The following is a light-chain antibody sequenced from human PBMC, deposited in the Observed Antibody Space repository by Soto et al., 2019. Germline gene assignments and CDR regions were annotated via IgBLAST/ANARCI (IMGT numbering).Light chain of an antibody. J-gene: IGKJ5*01. Sequence: VLTQSPATLSLSPGERATLSCRASLNVNSYLAWYQQKPGQAPRLVIYDASNRAPGIPARFSGSGSGTDFTLTISRLEPEDFAVYYCQQYGSSPSITFGQGTRLEIK. CDR2: DAS. CDR1: LNVNSY. V-gene: IGKV3-20*01. CDR3: QQYGSSPSIT.